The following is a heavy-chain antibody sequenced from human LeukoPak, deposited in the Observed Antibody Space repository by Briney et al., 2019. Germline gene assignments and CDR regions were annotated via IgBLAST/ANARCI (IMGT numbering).Heavy chain of an antibody. Sequence: PGGSLRLSCAASGFTFSTYWMHWVRQAPGKGLVWVSRINGDGTSTSTSYADSVKGRFTIPRDNAKNTLYLHMNTLRAEDTAAYYCARDRDYGAPDYWGQGTLVTVSS. V-gene: IGHV3-74*01. J-gene: IGHJ4*02. CDR3: ARDRDYGAPDY. D-gene: IGHD4-17*01. CDR2: INGDGTSTST. CDR1: GFTFSTYW.